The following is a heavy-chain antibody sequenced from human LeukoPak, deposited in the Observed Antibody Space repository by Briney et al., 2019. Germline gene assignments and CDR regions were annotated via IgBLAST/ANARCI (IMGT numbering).Heavy chain of an antibody. D-gene: IGHD3-9*01. CDR2: VSGYNGNT. J-gene: IGHJ4*02. CDR1: GYIVTKYG. Sequence: ASVKVSCKVFGYIVTKYGFSWVRQAPGQGLEWVGWVSGYNGNTNYAQKFHDRVIMTTDTATSTVYMELKSLRSDDTAVYFCAITGCGSDWFAKGWGPGTLVTVSS. V-gene: IGHV1-18*01. CDR3: AITGCGSDWFAKG.